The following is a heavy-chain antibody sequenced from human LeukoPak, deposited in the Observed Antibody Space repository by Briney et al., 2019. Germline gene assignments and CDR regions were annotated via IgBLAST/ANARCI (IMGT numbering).Heavy chain of an antibody. V-gene: IGHV1-2*02. Sequence: SVQVSCKASGYTLTGYYMHWVRHAPGPGLECMGWISPNSGGTNYAKKFQGRVNMTKDTSISTAYMELSSLRSDDTAVYYCARDRAVATIGGVDYWGQGTLVTVSS. D-gene: IGHD5-12*01. J-gene: IGHJ4*02. CDR2: ISPNSGGT. CDR1: GYTLTGYY. CDR3: ARDRAVATIGGVDY.